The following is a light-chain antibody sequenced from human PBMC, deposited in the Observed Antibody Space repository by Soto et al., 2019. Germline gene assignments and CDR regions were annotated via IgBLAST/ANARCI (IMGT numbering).Light chain of an antibody. V-gene: IGLV2-14*01. J-gene: IGLJ1*01. CDR1: SSDVGGYNY. CDR3: SSYTSSSTLYV. CDR2: DVS. Sequence: QSALTQPASVSGSPGQSITISCTGTSSDVGGYNYVSWYQQHPGKAPKLMIYDVSNRPSGVSNRFSGSKSGNTASLTIPGRQAEDEADYYCSSYTSSSTLYVFGTGTKLTVL.